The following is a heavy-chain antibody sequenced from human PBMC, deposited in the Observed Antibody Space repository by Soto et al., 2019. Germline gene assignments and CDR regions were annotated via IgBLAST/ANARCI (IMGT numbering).Heavy chain of an antibody. Sequence: ASVKASCKASGYTITGYYMHCVRQAPGQGLEWMGWINPNSGGTNYAQKFQGWVTMTRDTSISTAYMELSRLRSDDTAVYYCARGTSSYDFWSGYGPMDVWGQGTTVTVSS. CDR1: GYTITGYY. D-gene: IGHD3-3*01. CDR3: ARGTSSYDFWSGYGPMDV. J-gene: IGHJ6*02. V-gene: IGHV1-2*04. CDR2: INPNSGGT.